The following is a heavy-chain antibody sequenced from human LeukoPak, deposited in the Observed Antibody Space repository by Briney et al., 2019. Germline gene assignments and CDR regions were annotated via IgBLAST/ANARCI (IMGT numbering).Heavy chain of an antibody. J-gene: IGHJ5*02. CDR2: IYYSGST. CDR3: ALLHGYGSGRP. Sequence: PSETLSLTCTVSGSSISSYDWSWIPQPPGKGLEWFGYIYYSGSTNYNPSLKSRVTISVDTSKNQFSLKLSSVTAADAAVYYCALLHGYGSGRPWGQGTLVTVSS. CDR1: GSSISSYD. D-gene: IGHD3-10*01. V-gene: IGHV4-59*08.